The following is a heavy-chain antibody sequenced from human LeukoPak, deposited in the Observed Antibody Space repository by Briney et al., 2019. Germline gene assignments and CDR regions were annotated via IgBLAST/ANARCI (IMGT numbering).Heavy chain of an antibody. CDR1: GFTFSSYD. D-gene: IGHD1-26*01. J-gene: IGHJ6*02. Sequence: PGGSLRLSCAASGFTFSSYDMHWVRQATGKGLEWVSAISGSGGSTYYADSVKGRFTISRDNSKNTLYLQMNSLRAEDTAVYYCAKYSGSSPHYYGMDVWGQGTTVTVSS. V-gene: IGHV3-23*01. CDR3: AKYSGSSPHYYGMDV. CDR2: ISGSGGST.